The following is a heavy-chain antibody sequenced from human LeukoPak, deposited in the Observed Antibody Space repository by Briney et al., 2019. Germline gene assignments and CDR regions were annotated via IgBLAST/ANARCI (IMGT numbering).Heavy chain of an antibody. CDR1: GGSFSGYY. D-gene: IGHD3-10*01. CDR2: INHSGST. V-gene: IGHV4-34*01. J-gene: IGHJ4*02. CDR3: ARDSRMTVVRGAFDY. Sequence: SETLSLTCAVYGGSFSGYYWSWIRQPPGKGLEWIGEINHSGSTNNNPSLKSRVTISVDTSKNQFSLKLSSVTAADTAVYYCARDSRMTVVRGAFDYWGQGTLVSVSS.